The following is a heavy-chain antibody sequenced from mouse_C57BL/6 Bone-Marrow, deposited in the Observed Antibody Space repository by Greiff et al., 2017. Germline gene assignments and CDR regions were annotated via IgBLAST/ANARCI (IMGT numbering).Heavy chain of an antibody. CDR2: IDPENGDT. V-gene: IGHV14-4*01. J-gene: IGHJ4*01. D-gene: IGHD1-1*01. CDR1: GFNIKDDY. CDR3: TALITTVVATDFYAMDY. Sequence: VQLQQSGAELVRPGASVKLSCTASGFNIKDDYMHWVKQRPEQGLEWIGRIDPENGDTEYASKFKGKATITADPSSNTAYMQLSSLTSEDTAVYYCTALITTVVATDFYAMDYWGQGTSVTVSS.